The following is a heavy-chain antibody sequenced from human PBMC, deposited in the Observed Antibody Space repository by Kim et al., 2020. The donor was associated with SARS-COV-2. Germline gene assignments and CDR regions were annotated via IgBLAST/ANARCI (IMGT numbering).Heavy chain of an antibody. CDR2: STI. CDR3: ARGRSSLIGY. D-gene: IGHD2-21*01. J-gene: IGHJ4*02. Sequence: STIYYADSVKGRFTSSRENAKKSLYLQMNSLRDEDTAVYYCARGRSSLIGYWGQGTLVTVSS. V-gene: IGHV3-48*02.